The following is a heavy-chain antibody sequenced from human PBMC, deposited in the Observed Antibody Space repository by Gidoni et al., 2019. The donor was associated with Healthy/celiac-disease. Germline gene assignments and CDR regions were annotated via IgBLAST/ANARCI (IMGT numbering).Heavy chain of an antibody. CDR2: IRSTATSDAT. CDR1: WFTISGYA. D-gene: IGHD2-21*02. V-gene: IGHV3-73*02. Sequence: EVQLVESGGGLVQPGGSLKVACAASWFTISGYARHGVRQASGKALEWVRRIRSTATSDATAYAASVNGRFTISRDDSKNTASLQMTSLKTEDPAVYYRTRRAYCGGDCYEPHYYYYYGIDVWGQGTTVTVSS. J-gene: IGHJ6*02. CDR3: TRRAYCGGDCYEPHYYYYYGIDV.